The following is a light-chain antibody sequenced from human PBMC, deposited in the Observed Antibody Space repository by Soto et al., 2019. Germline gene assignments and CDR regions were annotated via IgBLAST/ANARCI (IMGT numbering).Light chain of an antibody. CDR2: SND. V-gene: IGLV1-44*01. Sequence: QAVVTQPPSASGTPGQTITISCSGSNSDIGSHSVDWYQQFPGRTPRLLINSNDQRPSGVPDRFSGSKSGSSATLAISGLQSEDEAEYYCAAWDDSLTGWLFGGGTKLTVL. CDR1: NSDIGSHS. CDR3: AAWDDSLTGWL. J-gene: IGLJ3*02.